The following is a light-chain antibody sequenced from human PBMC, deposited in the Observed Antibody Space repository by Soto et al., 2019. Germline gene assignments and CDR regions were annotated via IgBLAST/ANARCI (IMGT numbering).Light chain of an antibody. CDR2: AAS. J-gene: IGKJ3*01. Sequence: DIQMTQSPSSLSASVGDRVTITCWTSQTISTYLNWYQQKPGQAPKLLIYAASTLQSGVPSRFSGGGSGTEFTHTIISLQPEDFATYYCQQTYSTSPVTFGPGTTVDVK. CDR1: QTISTY. CDR3: QQTYSTSPVT. V-gene: IGKV1-39*01.